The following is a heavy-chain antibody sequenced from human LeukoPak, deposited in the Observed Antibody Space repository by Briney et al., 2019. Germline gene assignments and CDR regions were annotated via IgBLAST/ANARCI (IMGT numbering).Heavy chain of an antibody. Sequence: SETLSLTCAVHGGSCDDYYCSWIRQPPGKGLEWIGEIHPSGIFYYNSSLMSRVTISIDTSKSQFSLRLTSVTAADTAFYYCARGRDRSKAGGLWGQGSLVTVSS. CDR1: GGSCDDYY. V-gene: IGHV4-34*01. CDR2: IHPSGIF. CDR3: ARGRDRSKAGGL. D-gene: IGHD2-15*01. J-gene: IGHJ1*01.